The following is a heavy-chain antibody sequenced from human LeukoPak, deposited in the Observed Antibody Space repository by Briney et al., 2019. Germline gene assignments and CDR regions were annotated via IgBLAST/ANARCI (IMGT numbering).Heavy chain of an antibody. Sequence: GRSLRLSCAASGFTFDDYAMHWVRQAPGKGLEWVSGISWNSGSIGYADSVKGRFTISRDNAKNSLYLQMNSLRAEDTALYYCAKDISTVGRTGAFDIWGQGTMVTVSS. CDR3: AKDISTVGRTGAFDI. V-gene: IGHV3-9*01. J-gene: IGHJ3*02. CDR1: GFTFDDYA. CDR2: ISWNSGSI. D-gene: IGHD1-14*01.